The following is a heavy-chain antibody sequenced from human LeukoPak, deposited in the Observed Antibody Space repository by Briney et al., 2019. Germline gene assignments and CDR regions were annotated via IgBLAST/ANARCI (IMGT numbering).Heavy chain of an antibody. J-gene: IGHJ5*02. D-gene: IGHD2-2*01. Sequence: SQTLSLTCTVSGGSISSGGYYWSWIRQHPGKGLEWIGYIYYSGSTYYNPSLKSRVTISVDTPKNQFSLKLSSVTAADTAVYYCARGRRDIVVVPAANWFDPWGQGTLVTVSS. CDR2: IYYSGST. V-gene: IGHV4-31*03. CDR3: ARGRRDIVVVPAANWFDP. CDR1: GGSISSGGYY.